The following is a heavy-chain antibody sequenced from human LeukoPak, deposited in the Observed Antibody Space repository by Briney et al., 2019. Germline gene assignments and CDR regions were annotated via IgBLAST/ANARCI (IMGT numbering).Heavy chain of an antibody. CDR2: IYYTGST. Sequence: SETLSLTCGVSGGAITNYYWNWIRQAPGKGLEWLGYIYYTGSTTYNPSVKSRITISLDTSKKQISLKLRSVTAADTAVYYRARRGSWGEPRPFDYWGQGSLVTVSS. J-gene: IGHJ4*02. CDR1: GGAITNYY. CDR3: ARRGSWGEPRPFDY. D-gene: IGHD3-16*01. V-gene: IGHV4-59*01.